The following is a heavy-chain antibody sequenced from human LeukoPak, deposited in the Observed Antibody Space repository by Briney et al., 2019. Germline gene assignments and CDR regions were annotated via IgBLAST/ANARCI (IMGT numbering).Heavy chain of an antibody. V-gene: IGHV1-69*04. D-gene: IGHD5-24*01. CDR2: IIPTTGLA. Sequence: SVKVSCKASGGTFTNLAISWVRQAPGEGLEWMGRIIPTTGLANYAQKFQGRVTITADKSTSTAYMELSSLRSEDTAVYYCARAPPRLDGYILYYWGQGTLVTVSS. J-gene: IGHJ4*02. CDR1: GGTFTNLA. CDR3: ARAPPRLDGYILYY.